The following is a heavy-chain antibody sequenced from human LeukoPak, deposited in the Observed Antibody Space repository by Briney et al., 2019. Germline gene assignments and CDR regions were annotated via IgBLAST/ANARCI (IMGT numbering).Heavy chain of an antibody. D-gene: IGHD2-2*01. J-gene: IGHJ6*03. CDR1: GFAVSSNY. CDR3: ARGGCSNANCDGVYYYYYYMDV. CDR2: LYSGGRT. Sequence: PGGSLRLSSAASGFAVSSNYMSWVRQAPGKGLEWVSVLYSGGRTYYADSVKGRFAISRDNSKNTLYLQMNSLRVEDTAVYYCARGGCSNANCDGVYYYYYYMDVWGKGTTVTVSS. V-gene: IGHV3-53*01.